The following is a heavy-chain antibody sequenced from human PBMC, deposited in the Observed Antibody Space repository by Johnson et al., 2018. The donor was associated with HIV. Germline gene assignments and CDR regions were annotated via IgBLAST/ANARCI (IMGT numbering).Heavy chain of an antibody. CDR3: ASLYAFDI. J-gene: IGHJ3*02. Sequence: VQLMESGGALIQPGGSLRLSCAASGFTISSNYMSWVRQAPGKGLEWVSVIYSGGNTYYADSVKGRFTISRDNSKNTLYLQMNSLRAEDTAVYYCASLYAFDIWGQGTMVTVSS. V-gene: IGHV3-53*01. CDR2: IYSGGNT. CDR1: GFTISSNY.